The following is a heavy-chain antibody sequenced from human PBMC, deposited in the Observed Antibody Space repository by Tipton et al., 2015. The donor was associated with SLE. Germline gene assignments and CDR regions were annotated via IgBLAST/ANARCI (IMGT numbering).Heavy chain of an antibody. CDR3: ARLGWNYDILTGYYKRSGYFDF. Sequence: TLSLTCTVYGGSFSGYYWTWIRQSPGQGLEWVGEINHSGDTNYNPSLKGRVTISVDTPNNQFSLKLSSVTAADTAVYYCARLGWNYDILTGYYKRSGYFDFWGQGTLVTVSS. CDR2: INHSGDT. CDR1: GGSFSGYY. V-gene: IGHV4-34*01. J-gene: IGHJ4*02. D-gene: IGHD3-9*01.